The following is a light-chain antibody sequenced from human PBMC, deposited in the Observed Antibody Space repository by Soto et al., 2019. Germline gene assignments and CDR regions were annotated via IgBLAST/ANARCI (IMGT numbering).Light chain of an antibody. V-gene: IGKV1-5*03. CDR3: LQYQSYWT. CDR1: QSISRQ. J-gene: IGKJ1*01. Sequence: DIQMTQSPSTLSASVGDRVSITCRASQSISRQLAWYQQKPGKAPNLLIYQASNLETGVPSRFTGSGSGTEFTITISSLQPHDLATYYCLQYQSYWTFGQGTKVEVK. CDR2: QAS.